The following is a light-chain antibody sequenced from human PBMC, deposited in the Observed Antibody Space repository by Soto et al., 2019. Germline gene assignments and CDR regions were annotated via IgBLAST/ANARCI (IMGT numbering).Light chain of an antibody. J-gene: IGKJ4*01. CDR2: GAS. CDR3: QQYGSSPT. CDR1: QSVSSSH. V-gene: IGKV3-20*01. Sequence: EIVMTQSPATLSVSPGERATLSCRASQSVSSSHLARYQQKPGQAPRLFVYGASSRATGVPDRFSGSGSGADFTPTISRLQPEDFAVYYCQQYGSSPTFGGGTKVEIK.